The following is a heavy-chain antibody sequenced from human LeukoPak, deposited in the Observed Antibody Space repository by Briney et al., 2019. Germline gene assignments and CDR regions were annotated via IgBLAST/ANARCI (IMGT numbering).Heavy chain of an antibody. Sequence: ASVNVSCKASGYTCSGHYIHWVRQAPGQGLEWMGSINPNGGGTKYGQKFRGRVTMTWDRSISTAYMEVSSLRSDDTAVYYCARSVSYSSLGDWGLGTLVTVSS. CDR1: GYTCSGHY. CDR2: INPNGGGT. J-gene: IGHJ4*02. CDR3: ARSVSYSSLGD. D-gene: IGHD6-19*01. V-gene: IGHV1-2*02.